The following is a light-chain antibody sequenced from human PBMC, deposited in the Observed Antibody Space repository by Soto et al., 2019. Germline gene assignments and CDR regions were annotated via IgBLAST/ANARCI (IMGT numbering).Light chain of an antibody. CDR3: CSYAGSSIYV. CDR2: EVS. CDR1: SSDVGNYDL. V-gene: IGLV2-23*02. Sequence: QSVLTQPASVSGSPGQSITISCTGSSSDVGNYDLVSWYQQHPGKAPNLLIYEVSKRPSEVSDRFSGSKSGNTASLTISGLQDEDEDDYYCCSYAGSSIYVFGTGTKVTVL. J-gene: IGLJ1*01.